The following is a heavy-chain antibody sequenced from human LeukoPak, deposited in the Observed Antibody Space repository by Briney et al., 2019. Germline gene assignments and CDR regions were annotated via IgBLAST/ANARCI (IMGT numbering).Heavy chain of an antibody. J-gene: IGHJ6*03. CDR3: ARHQTRYSSSSGYYYYMDV. D-gene: IGHD6-6*01. V-gene: IGHV4-4*09. CDR2: IYSSGST. Sequence: PSETLSLTCTVSGGSISSYYWSWIRQPPGKGLEWIGYIYSSGSTNYNPSLKSRVTISVDTSKNRFTLQLSSVTAADTAVYYCARHQTRYSSSSGYYYYMDVWGKGTTVTVSS. CDR1: GGSISSYY.